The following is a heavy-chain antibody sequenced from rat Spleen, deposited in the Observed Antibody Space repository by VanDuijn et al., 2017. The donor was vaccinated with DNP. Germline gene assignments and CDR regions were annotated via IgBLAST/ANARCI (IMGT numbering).Heavy chain of an antibody. J-gene: IGHJ4*01. D-gene: IGHD1-11*01. CDR2: ISSGGST. Sequence: QVQLKESGPGLVQPSRTLSLTCTVSGFSLTNYGVSWVRQPPGKGLEWSAAISSGGSTYYNSALKSRLTISRDTSKSQVFLKMNSLQTEDTAIYFCTRGGSMDAWGQGTSVTVSS. V-gene: IGHV2S8*01. CDR1: GFSLTNYG. CDR3: TRGGSMDA.